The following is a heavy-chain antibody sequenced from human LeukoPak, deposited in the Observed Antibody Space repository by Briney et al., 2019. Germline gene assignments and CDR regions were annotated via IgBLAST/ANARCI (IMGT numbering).Heavy chain of an antibody. D-gene: IGHD5-18*01. Sequence: SVKVSCKASGYTFTSYAISWVRQAPGQGLEWMGRIIPILGIANYAQKFQGRVTITADKSTSTAYMELSSLRSEDTAVYYCARVGGYSYGYGITFDYWGQGTLVTVSS. CDR3: ARVGGYSYGYGITFDY. V-gene: IGHV1-69*04. J-gene: IGHJ4*02. CDR2: IIPILGIA. CDR1: GYTFTSYA.